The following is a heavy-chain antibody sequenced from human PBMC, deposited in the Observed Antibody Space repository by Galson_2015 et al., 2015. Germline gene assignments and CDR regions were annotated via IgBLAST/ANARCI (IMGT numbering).Heavy chain of an antibody. V-gene: IGHV3-48*03. J-gene: IGHJ6*03. Sequence: SLRLSCAASAFALSIYEMNWIRQAPGKGLEWVSYITSTGDTTYYADSVKGRFTVSRDNAKNSLFLQMNSLRAEDTALYYCAKTTVAAGSSWYMDAWGKGTTVTVSS. CDR3: AKTTVAAGSSWYMDA. D-gene: IGHD4-23*01. CDR1: AFALSIYE. CDR2: ITSTGDTT.